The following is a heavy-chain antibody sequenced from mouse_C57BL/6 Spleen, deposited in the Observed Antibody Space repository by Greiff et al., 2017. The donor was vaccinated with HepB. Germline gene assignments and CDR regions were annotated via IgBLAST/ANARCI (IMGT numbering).Heavy chain of an antibody. V-gene: IGHV1-69*01. CDR1: GYTFTSYW. Sequence: QVQLQQPGAELVMPGASVKLSCKASGYTFTSYWMHWVKQRPGQGLEWIGEIDPSDSYTNYNQKFKGKSTLTVDKSSSTAYMQLSSLTSEDSAVYYCARRGYYCSSYLLYYFDYWGQGTTLTVSS. CDR3: ARRGYYCSSYLLYYFDY. J-gene: IGHJ2*01. CDR2: IDPSDSYT. D-gene: IGHD1-1*01.